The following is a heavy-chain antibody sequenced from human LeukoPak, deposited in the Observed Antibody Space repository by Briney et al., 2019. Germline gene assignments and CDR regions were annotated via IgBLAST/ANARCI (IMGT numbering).Heavy chain of an antibody. CDR1: GFTFSIYA. V-gene: IGHV3-30*04. D-gene: IGHD4-17*01. CDR2: ISYDGSDK. Sequence: GGSLRLSCAASGFTFSIYAMHWVRQAPGKGLEWVAVISYDGSDKYYADSVKGRFTISRDNSKHTLYVQMNSPRAEDTALYYCARNDYGTYYFGYWGQGTLVTVSS. J-gene: IGHJ4*02. CDR3: ARNDYGTYYFGY.